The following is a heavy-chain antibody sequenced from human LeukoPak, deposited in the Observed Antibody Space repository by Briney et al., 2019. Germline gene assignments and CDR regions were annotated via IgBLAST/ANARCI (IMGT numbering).Heavy chain of an antibody. CDR2: IYSGGST. CDR1: GFTFDDYG. J-gene: IGHJ3*02. V-gene: IGHV3-53*01. Sequence: GGSLRLSCAASGFTFDDYGMSWVRQAPGKGLEWVSVIYSGGSTYYADSVKGRFTISRDNSKNTLYLQMNSLRAEDTAVYYCARDEVGALGAFDIWGQGTMVTVSS. D-gene: IGHD1-26*01. CDR3: ARDEVGALGAFDI.